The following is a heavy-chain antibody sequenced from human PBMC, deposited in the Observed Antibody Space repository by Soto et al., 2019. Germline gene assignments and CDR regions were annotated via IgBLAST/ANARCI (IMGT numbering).Heavy chain of an antibody. CDR3: ARGPLL. CDR2: IYRRGTT. Sequence: QVQLQESGPGLVEPSGTLSLTCAVSGGSISSGDWWTWVRQPPGKGLEWVGEIYRRGTTNYNSSLTSRVTISLDKSNNQFSLKLTSVTAADTAVYYCARGPLLWGQGTLVTVSS. V-gene: IGHV4-4*02. CDR1: GGSISSGDW. J-gene: IGHJ4*02.